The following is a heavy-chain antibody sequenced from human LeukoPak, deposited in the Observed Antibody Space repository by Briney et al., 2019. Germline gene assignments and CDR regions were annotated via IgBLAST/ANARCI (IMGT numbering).Heavy chain of an antibody. V-gene: IGHV4-34*01. CDR1: GGSFSGYY. J-gene: IGHJ5*02. Sequence: PSETLSLTCAVYGGSFSGYYWSWIRQPPGKGLEWIGEINHSGSTNYNPSLKSRVTISVDTSKNQFSLKLSSVTAADTAVYYCARGLTPGPGSYYKALNWFDPWGQGTLVTVSS. CDR3: ARGLTPGPGSYYKALNWFDP. CDR2: INHSGST. D-gene: IGHD3-10*01.